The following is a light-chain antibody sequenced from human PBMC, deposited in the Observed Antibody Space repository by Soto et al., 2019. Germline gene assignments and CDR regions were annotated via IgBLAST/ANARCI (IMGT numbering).Light chain of an antibody. Sequence: EIVMTQSPATLSVSPGERATLSCRASQSVSSNLAWYQQKPGQAPRLLFYGTSTRATGVPARFSGTGSGTDVILTISSLQSEDFAVYYCQQSNKWPYTFGQGTKLEIK. V-gene: IGKV3-15*01. J-gene: IGKJ2*01. CDR3: QQSNKWPYT. CDR2: GTS. CDR1: QSVSSN.